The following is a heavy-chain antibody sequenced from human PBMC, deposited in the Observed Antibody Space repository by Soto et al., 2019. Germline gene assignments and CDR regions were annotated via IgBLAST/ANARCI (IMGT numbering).Heavy chain of an antibody. CDR3: ARVRSGDYVAY. D-gene: IGHD4-17*01. J-gene: IGHJ4*02. Sequence: QVQLQESGPGLVKPSQTLSLTCTVSGGSISSGDDYWSWIHQPPGKGLEWIGYIYYSGSTYYNPSLKSRVTILVDTSKNQFSLKLSSVTAADTAVYFCARVRSGDYVAYWGQGTLVTVSS. V-gene: IGHV4-30-4*01. CDR2: IYYSGST. CDR1: GGSISSGDDY.